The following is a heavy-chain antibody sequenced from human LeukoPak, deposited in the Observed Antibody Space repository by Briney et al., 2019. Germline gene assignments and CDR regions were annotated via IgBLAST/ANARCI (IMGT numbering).Heavy chain of an antibody. V-gene: IGHV4-39*01. Sequence: SETLSLTCTLFGRSISSSSYCWGWIRQPPGKGLEWIGIIYYSGSTYYNPSLKNRGTISVDTSKNQFTLQLSSVTGADTAVYYCARARIAADLFAYWGQGTLVTVSS. CDR2: IYYSGST. CDR1: GRSISSSSYC. J-gene: IGHJ4*02. CDR3: ARARIAADLFAY. D-gene: IGHD6-25*01.